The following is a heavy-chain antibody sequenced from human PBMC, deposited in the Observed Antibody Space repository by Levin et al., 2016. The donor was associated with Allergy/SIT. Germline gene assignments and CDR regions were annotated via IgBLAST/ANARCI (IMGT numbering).Heavy chain of an antibody. CDR2: ISSSGTYT. V-gene: IGHV3-21*01. J-gene: IGHJ3*02. CDR1: GFTFNTHN. CDR3: ARGKGGNGWSDAFDI. D-gene: IGHD6-19*01. Sequence: GGSLRLSCAASGFTFNTHNINWVRQAPGKGLEWVSSISSSGTYTYYAGSVKGRVSISRDNAKNLVYLQMNSLRAEDTAVYYCARGKGGNGWSDAFDIWGQGTMLIVSS.